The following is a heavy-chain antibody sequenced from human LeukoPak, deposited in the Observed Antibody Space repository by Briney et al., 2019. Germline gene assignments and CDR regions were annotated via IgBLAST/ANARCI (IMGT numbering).Heavy chain of an antibody. V-gene: IGHV3-30*04. CDR2: ISYDGSNK. D-gene: IGHD3-16*01. Sequence: GGSLRLSCAASGFTFSSYAMHWVRQAPGKGLEWVAVISYDGSNKYYADSVKGRFTISRDNSKNTLYLQMNSLRAEDTAVYYCARDVFEGSGGPNWFDPWGQGTLVTVSS. CDR3: ARDVFEGSGGPNWFDP. J-gene: IGHJ5*02. CDR1: GFTFSSYA.